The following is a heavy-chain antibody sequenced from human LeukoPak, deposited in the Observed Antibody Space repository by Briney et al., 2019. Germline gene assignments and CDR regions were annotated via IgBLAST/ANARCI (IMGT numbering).Heavy chain of an antibody. D-gene: IGHD2-21*02. J-gene: IGHJ4*02. CDR1: GFTFASFA. CDR3: AKTLRSGDWYFDY. V-gene: IGHV3-23*01. CDR2: ISGGDGST. Sequence: GGSLRLSCAASGFTFASFAMSWVRQAPGKGLEWVSAISGGDGSTYYTDSVKGRFTISTDNSKNMLYLQMNSLRPEGTAVYYCAKTLRSGDWYFDYWGQGTLVTVSS.